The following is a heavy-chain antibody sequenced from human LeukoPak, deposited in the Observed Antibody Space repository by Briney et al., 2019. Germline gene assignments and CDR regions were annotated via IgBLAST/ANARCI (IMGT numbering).Heavy chain of an antibody. CDR1: GYTFTSYY. CDR3: ARDSSYGDQPYYFDY. Sequence: ATVTVSCKASGYTFTSYYMHWVRQAPGQGLEWMGIINPSGGSTSYAQKFQGRVAMTRDTSTSTVYMELSSLRSEDTAVYYCARDSSYGDQPYYFDYWGQGTLVTVSS. V-gene: IGHV1-46*01. D-gene: IGHD4-17*01. J-gene: IGHJ4*02. CDR2: INPSGGST.